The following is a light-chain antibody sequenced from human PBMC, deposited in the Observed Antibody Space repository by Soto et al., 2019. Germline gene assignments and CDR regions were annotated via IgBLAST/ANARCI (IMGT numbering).Light chain of an antibody. V-gene: IGKV1-39*01. CDR1: QSISNY. J-gene: IGKJ4*01. Sequence: DIQMTQSPSSLSASVGDRVTITCRARQSISNYLNWYQLKPGKVPKLLIYAGSTLHTGVPSRFSGSGSGTDFTLTISNLQPEDSASYYCHQSYCSWATFGGGTKVESK. CDR2: AGS. CDR3: HQSYCSWAT.